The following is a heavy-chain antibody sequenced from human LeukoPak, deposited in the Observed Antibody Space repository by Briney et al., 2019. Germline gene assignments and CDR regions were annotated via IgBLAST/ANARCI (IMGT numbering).Heavy chain of an antibody. J-gene: IGHJ6*02. D-gene: IGHD3-10*02. V-gene: IGHV3-23*01. CDR2: ISDNGRST. CDR1: GFTFSTLA. Sequence: GGSLRLSCAASGFTFSTLAMNWVRQAPGKGLEWVSTISDNGRSTHYADSVKGRFTISRDNSKNTLDLQMNSLKDEDTAIYYCAKDVRPGGGGMDVWGQGTTVTVSS. CDR3: AKDVRPGGGGMDV.